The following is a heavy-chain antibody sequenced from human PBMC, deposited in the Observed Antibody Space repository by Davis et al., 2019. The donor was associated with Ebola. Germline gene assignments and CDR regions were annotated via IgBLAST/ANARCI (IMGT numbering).Heavy chain of an antibody. Sequence: PSETLSLTCTVSGGSISSSSYYWGWIRQPPGKGLEWIGSIYYSGSTYYNPSLKSRVTISVDTSKNQFSLKLSSVTAADTAVYYCARQKETYYYDSSGPGGMDVWGQGTTVTVSS. D-gene: IGHD3-22*01. CDR1: GGSISSSSYY. V-gene: IGHV4-39*01. J-gene: IGHJ6*02. CDR3: ARQKETYYYDSSGPGGMDV. CDR2: IYYSGST.